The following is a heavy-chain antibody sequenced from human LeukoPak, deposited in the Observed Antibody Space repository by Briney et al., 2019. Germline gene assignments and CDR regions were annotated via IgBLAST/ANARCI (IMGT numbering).Heavy chain of an antibody. Sequence: GSLRLSCAASGFTFDDYAMHWVRQPPGKGLEWIGYIYYSGSTNYNPSLKSRVTISVDTSKNQFSLKLSSVTAADTAVYYCARHSITYYYDSSGYFVLTYFDYWGQGTLVTVSS. CDR1: GFTFDDYA. J-gene: IGHJ4*02. D-gene: IGHD3-22*01. CDR3: ARHSITYYYDSSGYFVLTYFDY. CDR2: IYYSGST. V-gene: IGHV4-59*08.